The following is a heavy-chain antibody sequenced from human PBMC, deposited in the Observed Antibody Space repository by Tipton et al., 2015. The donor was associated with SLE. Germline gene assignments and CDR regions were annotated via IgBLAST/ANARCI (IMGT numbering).Heavy chain of an antibody. CDR3: ARGGSTYFYDSSAYY. Sequence: SGVDFSSHAMHWVRQTPGKGLEWVAGLSYDGDYVYYADSVKGRFTVSRDNSMNTLYLQMNSLRPVDTAVYYCARGGSTYFYDSSAYYWGQGPLVAFSS. D-gene: IGHD3-22*01. CDR1: GVDFSSHA. J-gene: IGHJ4*02. CDR2: LSYDGDYV. V-gene: IGHV3-30*04.